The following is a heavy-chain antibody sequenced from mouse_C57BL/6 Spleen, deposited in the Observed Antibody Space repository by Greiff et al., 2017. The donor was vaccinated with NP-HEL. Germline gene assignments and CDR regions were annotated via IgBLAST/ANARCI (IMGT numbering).Heavy chain of an antibody. Sequence: VQLKQSGAELVRPGTSVKVSCKASGYAFTNSLIEWVKQRPGKGLEWIGVIYPGSGGTNYNEKFKGKATLTADKSSSTAYMQLSSLTSEDAAVYFYSRERGMITTSAMDYWGQGTSVTVSS. CDR1: GYAFTNSL. CDR3: SRERGMITTSAMDY. J-gene: IGHJ4*01. V-gene: IGHV1-54*01. CDR2: IYPGSGGT. D-gene: IGHD2-4*01.